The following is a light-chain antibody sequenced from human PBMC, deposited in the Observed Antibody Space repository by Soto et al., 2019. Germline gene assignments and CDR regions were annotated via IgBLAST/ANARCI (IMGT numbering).Light chain of an antibody. V-gene: IGKV3-11*01. CDR1: HNVDTS. CDR2: EAS. CDR3: QQRYNWPLT. Sequence: DIVLTQSPGTLSLSPGERASLSCRASHNVDTSLAWYQQRPGRAPRLVMSEASHRAAGIPARFSGSGSGTDFTLTINSLEPEDVAVYYCQQRYNWPLTFGAGTRVEI. J-gene: IGKJ4*01.